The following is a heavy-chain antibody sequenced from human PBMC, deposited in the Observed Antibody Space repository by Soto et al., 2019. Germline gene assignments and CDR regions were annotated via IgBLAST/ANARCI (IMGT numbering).Heavy chain of an antibody. CDR1: GGSFSGYY. CDR3: ARGRYMDV. V-gene: IGHV4-34*01. Sequence: QVQLQQWGAGLLKPSETLSLTCAVYGGSFSGYYWSWIRQPSGKGLEWIGEINHSGSTNYNPSLKSRVTISVVTSKNQFSLKLSSVTAADTAVYYCARGRYMDVWGKGTTVTVSS. CDR2: INHSGST. J-gene: IGHJ6*03.